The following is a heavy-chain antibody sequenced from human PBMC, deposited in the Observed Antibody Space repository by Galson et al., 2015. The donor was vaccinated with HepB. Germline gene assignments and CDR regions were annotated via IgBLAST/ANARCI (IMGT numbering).Heavy chain of an antibody. CDR2: IKGDGSHT. Sequence: SLRLSCAASGFTFSSYWMHWVRQAPGKGLEWVSRIKGDGSHTIYADSVTGRFTISRDNAKSTLHLQMHSLRAEDTAMYYCVRDGDVWNFDYWGQGTLVTVSS. CDR1: GFTFSSYW. D-gene: IGHD1-1*01. J-gene: IGHJ4*02. CDR3: VRDGDVWNFDY. V-gene: IGHV3-74*01.